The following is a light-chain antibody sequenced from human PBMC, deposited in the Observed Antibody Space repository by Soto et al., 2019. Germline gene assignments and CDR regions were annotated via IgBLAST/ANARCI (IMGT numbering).Light chain of an antibody. J-gene: IGKJ2*01. CDR3: MQALQTPYT. V-gene: IGKV2-28*01. CDR2: LGS. Sequence: DIVMTQSPLSLPVTPGEPASISCRCSQSLLPSNGNNYLDWYLQKPGQSPQLLIYLGSNRASGVPDRFSGSGSGTDFTLRISRVEAEDVGVYYCMQALQTPYTFGQGTKLEIK. CDR1: QSLLPSNGNNY.